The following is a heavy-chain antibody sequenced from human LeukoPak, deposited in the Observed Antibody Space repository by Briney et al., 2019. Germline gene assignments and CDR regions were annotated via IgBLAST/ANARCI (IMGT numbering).Heavy chain of an antibody. CDR1: GFTFSSYA. CDR2: ISGSGGST. CDR3: AKTFYYYYGMDV. J-gene: IGHJ6*02. Sequence: PGGSLRLSCAASGFTFSSYAMSWVRQAPGKGLEWVSAISGSGGSTYYADSVKGRFTISRDNSKNTLYLRMNSLRAEDTAVYYCAKTFYYYYGMDVWGQGTTVTVSS. V-gene: IGHV3-23*01.